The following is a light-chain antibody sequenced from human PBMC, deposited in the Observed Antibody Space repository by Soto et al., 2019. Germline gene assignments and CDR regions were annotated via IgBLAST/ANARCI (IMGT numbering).Light chain of an antibody. CDR1: SGYSDYK. V-gene: IGLV9-49*03. CDR2: VGPGGIVG. J-gene: IGLJ2*01. Sequence: QPVLTQPPSASASLGASVTLTCTLSSGYSDYKVDWYQQRPGKGPRLVMRVGPGGIVGSKGDGIPDRFSVLGSGLNRYLTIKNTQEGVESDHPWGADQGSGPNFVKVFGGGPQLPVL. CDR3: GADQGSGPNFVKV.